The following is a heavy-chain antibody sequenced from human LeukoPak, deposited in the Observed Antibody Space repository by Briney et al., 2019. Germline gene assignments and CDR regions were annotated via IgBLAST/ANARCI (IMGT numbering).Heavy chain of an antibody. CDR2: VRSDGSHT. J-gene: IGHJ4*02. CDR1: GFTFSNYG. V-gene: IGHV3-30*02. D-gene: IGHD3-9*01. CDR3: ARLYLLTGYSPPTN. Sequence: GGSLRLSCAASGFTFSNYGMHWVRQAPGKGLDWVAFVRSDGSHTDYADSAKSRFTISRGNSKNTLYLQMNSLRAEDTAVYYCARLYLLTGYSPPTNWGQGTLVTVSS.